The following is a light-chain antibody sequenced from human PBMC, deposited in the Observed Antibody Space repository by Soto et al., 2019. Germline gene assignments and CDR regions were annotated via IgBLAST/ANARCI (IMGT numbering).Light chain of an antibody. V-gene: IGKV1-5*01. CDR3: QQCNGYSRT. Sequence: DIQMTQSPSSLSASVGDRVTITCRASQSISNWLAWYPQKPGKAPKLLIYDASSLERGVPSRFSGSGSGTEFTLTISSLQPDDFATYYCQQCNGYSRTFGQGTKVDIK. CDR2: DAS. CDR1: QSISNW. J-gene: IGKJ1*01.